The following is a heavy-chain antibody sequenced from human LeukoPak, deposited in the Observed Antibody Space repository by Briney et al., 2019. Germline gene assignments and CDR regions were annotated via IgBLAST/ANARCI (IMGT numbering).Heavy chain of an antibody. D-gene: IGHD3-22*01. J-gene: IGHJ4*02. CDR3: ARYYYNSSGYYYFDY. CDR2: IGSSG. CDR1: GFTFSDYY. V-gene: IGHV3-11*01. Sequence: GGSLRLSCAASGFTFSDYYMSWIRQAPGKGLEWVSYIGSSGYYADSVKGRCTISRDNAKNSLYLQMNSLRAEDTAVYYCARYYYNSSGYYYFDYWGQGTLVTVSS.